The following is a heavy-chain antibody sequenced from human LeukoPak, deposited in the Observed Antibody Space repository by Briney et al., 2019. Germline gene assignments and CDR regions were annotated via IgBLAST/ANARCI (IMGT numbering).Heavy chain of an antibody. CDR1: GFTFSSYE. CDR2: ISTSGTTI. Sequence: GGSLRLSCAASGFTFSSYEMNWVRQAPGKGPEWVSYISTSGTTIYYAGSVKGRFTISRDNAKKSLYLQMNSLRAEDTAVYYCARGYDSSGYLPSNWGQGTLVTVSS. D-gene: IGHD3-22*01. J-gene: IGHJ4*02. CDR3: ARGYDSSGYLPSN. V-gene: IGHV3-48*03.